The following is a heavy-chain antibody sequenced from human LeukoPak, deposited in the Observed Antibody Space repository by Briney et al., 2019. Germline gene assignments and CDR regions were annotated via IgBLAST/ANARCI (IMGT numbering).Heavy chain of an antibody. CDR2: TYYRSKWYI. CDR3: ARGGLVGSDRGWFGP. CDR1: GDSVASNIAG. D-gene: IGHD2-15*01. J-gene: IGHJ5*02. V-gene: IGHV6-1*01. Sequence: SQTLSLTCAISGDSVASNIAGWSWIRQSPSRGLEWLGRTYYRSKWYIDYAESMKGRISINPDTSKNQFSLQLNSVTPEDTAVYYCARGGLVGSDRGWFGPWGQGTRVTVSS.